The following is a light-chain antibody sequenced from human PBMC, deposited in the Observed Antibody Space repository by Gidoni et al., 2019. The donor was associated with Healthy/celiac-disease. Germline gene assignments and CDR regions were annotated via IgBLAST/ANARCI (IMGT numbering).Light chain of an antibody. Sequence: IVLTQSPATLSLSPGERATLSCRASQSVSSYLAWYQQKPGQAPRLLIYAASNRATGIPARFSGSGSGTDFTLTISSLETEDFAVYYCQQRSNWPPYSFGQGTKLEIK. CDR1: QSVSSY. J-gene: IGKJ2*03. CDR3: QQRSNWPPYS. V-gene: IGKV3-11*01. CDR2: AAS.